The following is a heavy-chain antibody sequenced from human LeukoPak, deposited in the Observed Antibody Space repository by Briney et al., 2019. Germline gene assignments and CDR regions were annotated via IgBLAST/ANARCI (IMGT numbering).Heavy chain of an antibody. Sequence: GGSLRLSCAASGFTFGDYALSGVRQAPGKELEGVSYISYSGSSISYADSVKGRFTISRDNAKNSLYLQMNSLRAEDTPVYYCARYRMTTYYFDYWGQGTLVTVSS. J-gene: IGHJ4*02. V-gene: IGHV3-11*01. CDR2: ISYSGSSI. D-gene: IGHD4-11*01. CDR3: ARYRMTTYYFDY. CDR1: GFTFGDYA.